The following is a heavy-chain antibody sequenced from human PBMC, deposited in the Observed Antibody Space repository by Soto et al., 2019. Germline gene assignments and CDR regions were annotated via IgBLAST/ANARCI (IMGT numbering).Heavy chain of an antibody. CDR2: INAGSGNT. J-gene: IGHJ5*02. CDR3: ASGLAADGA. D-gene: IGHD6-13*01. CDR1: GYTFTHYA. Sequence: QVQLVQSGAEVKKPGASVKVSCTASGYTFTHYAIHWVRHAPGQRLEWMGFINAGSGNTKYSQTFQGRLTFTKDTSASTAYMDLSSLRSEDTAIYFCASGLAADGAWGQGMLVTVSS. V-gene: IGHV1-3*01.